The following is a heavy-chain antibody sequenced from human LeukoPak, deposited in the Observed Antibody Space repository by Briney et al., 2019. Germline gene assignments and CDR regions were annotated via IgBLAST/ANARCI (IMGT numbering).Heavy chain of an antibody. V-gene: IGHV3-23*01. CDR1: GFTFSTYA. CDR3: AKGADLMVYAVRPYYFDY. CDR2: ISGSGGDT. J-gene: IGHJ4*02. D-gene: IGHD2-8*01. Sequence: PGGSLRLSCAASGFTFSTYAMSWVRQAPGKGLECVSAISGSGGDTYYADSVEGRFTISRDNSRNTLYLQVNSLRAEDTAVYYCAKGADLMVYAVRPYYFDYWGQGTLVTVSS.